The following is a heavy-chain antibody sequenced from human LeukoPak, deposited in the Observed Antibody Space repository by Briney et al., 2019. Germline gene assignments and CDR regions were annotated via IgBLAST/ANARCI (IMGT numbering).Heavy chain of an antibody. CDR3: ARDSKPRLGYCSSTSCYADY. D-gene: IGHD2-2*01. CDR1: GFTFSSYS. V-gene: IGHV3-21*01. Sequence: PGESLTLSCAASGFTFSSYSMNWVRQAPGKGLEWVSSISSSSSYIYYADSVKGRFTITRDNAKNSLYLQMNSLRAEDTAVYYCARDSKPRLGYCSSTSCYADYWGQGTLVTVSS. CDR2: ISSSSSYI. J-gene: IGHJ4*02.